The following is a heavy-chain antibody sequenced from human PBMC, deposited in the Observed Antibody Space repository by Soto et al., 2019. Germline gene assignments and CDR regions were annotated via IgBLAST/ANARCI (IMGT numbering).Heavy chain of an antibody. Sequence: ELQLLESGGGFVQPGGSLRLSCTASGFGLSTYAISWVRQAPGKGLEWVSVISANSGNTDYADSVKGRFTISRDKSENTVFLQMNRLRAEDTAVYYCARDFYGGYTYGPGDYWGQGALVAVSS. J-gene: IGHJ4*02. CDR3: ARDFYGGYTYGPGDY. D-gene: IGHD5-18*01. CDR2: ISANSGNT. CDR1: GFGLSTYA. V-gene: IGHV3-23*01.